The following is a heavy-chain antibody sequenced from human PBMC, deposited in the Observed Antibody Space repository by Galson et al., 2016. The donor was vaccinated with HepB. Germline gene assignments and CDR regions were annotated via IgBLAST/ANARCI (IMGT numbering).Heavy chain of an antibody. D-gene: IGHD1-1*01. CDR2: LDPSDFYP. CDR1: GYRFSNYW. CDR3: ARVAQFQLRFNSFDF. J-gene: IGHJ3*01. Sequence: QSGAEVKKPGESLRLSCRASGYRFSNYWITWVRQRPGGGLEWMGRLDPSDFYPKYSPSFEGHVTISADRSLSTAYLHWGSLKASDTAMYYCARVAQFQLRFNSFDFWGQGTMVTVSS. V-gene: IGHV5-10-1*01.